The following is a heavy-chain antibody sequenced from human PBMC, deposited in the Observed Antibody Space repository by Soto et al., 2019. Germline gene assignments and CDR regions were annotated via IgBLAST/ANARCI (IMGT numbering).Heavy chain of an antibody. V-gene: IGHV4-59*08. CDR2: IYYRGST. CDR1: GGSISSYY. Sequence: PSETLSLTCTVSGGSISSYYWSWIRQPPGKGLEWIGYIYYRGSTNYNPSLKSRVTISVDTSKNQFSLKLSSVTAADTAVYYCARLIKSSSSAWFDPWGQGTLVTVSS. J-gene: IGHJ5*02. CDR3: ARLIKSSSSAWFDP. D-gene: IGHD6-6*01.